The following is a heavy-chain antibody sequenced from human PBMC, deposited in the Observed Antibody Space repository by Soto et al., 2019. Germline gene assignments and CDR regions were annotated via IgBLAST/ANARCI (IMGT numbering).Heavy chain of an antibody. J-gene: IGHJ5*02. V-gene: IGHV3-11*06. CDR1: GFTFSDYY. D-gene: IGHD3-10*01. CDR2: ISSTGIYK. CDR3: XRDLYGSGTSLRGWFDP. Sequence: GGSLRLSCAASGFTFSDYYIAWIRQAPGKGLEWISYISSTGIYKRYADSVKGRFTIARDNANNSLVLQMNSLRANDTAVYYCXRDLYGSGTSLRGWFDPWGQGTLVTVSS.